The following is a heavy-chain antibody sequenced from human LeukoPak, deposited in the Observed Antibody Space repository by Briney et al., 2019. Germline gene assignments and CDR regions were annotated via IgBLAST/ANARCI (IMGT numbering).Heavy chain of an antibody. CDR2: INWRGGQI. V-gene: IGHV3-9*01. CDR1: GFNFDDFA. J-gene: IGHJ4*02. CDR3: ARDQDQLLYLCPPAL. D-gene: IGHD2-2*02. Sequence: GGSLRLSCAAAGFNFDDFAMDWVRQPPGKGLEWVAGINWRGGQIDYADSVKGRFTISRDNNGNSLFLQMNSLRPEDTALYYCARDQDQLLYLCPPALWGQGTLVTVSS.